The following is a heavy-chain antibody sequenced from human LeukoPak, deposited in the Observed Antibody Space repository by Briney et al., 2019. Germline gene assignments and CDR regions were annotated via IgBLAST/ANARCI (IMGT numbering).Heavy chain of an antibody. CDR2: ISYDGSNK. V-gene: IGHV3-30-3*01. Sequence: PGRSLRLSCAASGFTFSSYAMHWVRQAPGKGLEWVAVISYDGSNKYYADSVKGRFTISRDNSKNTLYLQMNSLRAEDTAVYYCARDLVGVGATGYYFDYWGQGTLVAVSS. J-gene: IGHJ4*02. CDR3: ARDLVGVGATGYYFDY. D-gene: IGHD1-26*01. CDR1: GFTFSSYA.